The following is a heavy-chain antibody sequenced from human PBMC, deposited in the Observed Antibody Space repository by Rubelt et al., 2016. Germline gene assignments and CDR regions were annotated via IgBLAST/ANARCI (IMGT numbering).Heavy chain of an antibody. CDR2: IYHSGST. CDR3: ARDHSSGWYLEGFFDY. V-gene: IGHV4-38-2*02. D-gene: IGHD6-19*01. CDR1: GYSISSGYY. J-gene: IGHJ4*02. Sequence: QVQLQESGPGLVKPSETLSLTCTVSGYSISSGYYWGWIRPPPGKGLEWSGSIYHSGSTYYNPSLKSRVTISVDTSKNQFSRKLSSVTAADTAVYYCARDHSSGWYLEGFFDYWGQGTLVTVSS.